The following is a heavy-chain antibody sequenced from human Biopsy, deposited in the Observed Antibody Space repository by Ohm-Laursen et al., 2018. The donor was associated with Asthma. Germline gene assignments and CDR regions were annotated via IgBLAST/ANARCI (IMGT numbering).Heavy chain of an antibody. V-gene: IGHV3-30*03. J-gene: IGHJ6*02. D-gene: IGHD5-12*01. CDR1: GFTFSTFG. Sequence: SLRLSCSASGFTFSTFGMHWVRQAPGKGLEWVALTSYDGSKTYYADSVTGRFTISRDNSKNTLYLHMNSLSSEDTAVYYCARGYSGSDRIVYYYSGLEVWGQGTTVTVSS. CDR2: TSYDGSKT. CDR3: ARGYSGSDRIVYYYSGLEV.